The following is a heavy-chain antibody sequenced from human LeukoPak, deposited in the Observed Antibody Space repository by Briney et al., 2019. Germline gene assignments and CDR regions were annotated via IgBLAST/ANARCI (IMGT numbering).Heavy chain of an antibody. J-gene: IGHJ4*02. CDR1: GFTFSSYA. V-gene: IGHV3-23*01. D-gene: IGHD3-16*02. CDR2: ISGSGGNT. CDR3: AKDSYYDYVWGSYRYTNQFDY. Sequence: GGSLRLSCAASGFTFSSYAMSWVRQAPGKGLEWVSTISGSGGNTYYADSVKGRFTISRYNSKNTLYLQMNSLRAEDTAVYYCAKDSYYDYVWGSYRYTNQFDYWGQGTLVTVSS.